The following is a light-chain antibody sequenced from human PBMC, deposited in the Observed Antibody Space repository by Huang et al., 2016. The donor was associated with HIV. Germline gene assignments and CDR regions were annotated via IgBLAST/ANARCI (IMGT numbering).Light chain of an antibody. J-gene: IGKJ1*01. CDR2: DVS. CDR3: QQYDTLPTWT. V-gene: IGKV1-33*01. Sequence: DIQMTQSPTSLSASAGDRVTITCQASQDISKSLNWYQQKPGKAPKLLIYDVSNLETGVPSRFSGSGSGTKFTFTISTLQPEDVGSYYCQQYDTLPTWTFGQGTKV. CDR1: QDISKS.